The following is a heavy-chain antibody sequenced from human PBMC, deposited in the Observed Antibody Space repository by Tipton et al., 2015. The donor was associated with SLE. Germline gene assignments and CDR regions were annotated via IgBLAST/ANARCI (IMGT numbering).Heavy chain of an antibody. Sequence: SLRLSCAASGFTFDDYGMSWVRQAPGKGLEWVSGINWNGGGTSYADSVKGRFTISRDNAKNSLYLQMDSLRAEDTALYYCARDLTTVTSEYFDYWGQGTLITVSS. J-gene: IGHJ4*02. D-gene: IGHD4-17*01. CDR1: GFTFDDYG. CDR3: ARDLTTVTSEYFDY. V-gene: IGHV3-20*04. CDR2: INWNGGGT.